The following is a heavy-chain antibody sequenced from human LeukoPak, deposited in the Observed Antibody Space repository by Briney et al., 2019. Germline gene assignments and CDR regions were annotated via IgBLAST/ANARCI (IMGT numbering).Heavy chain of an antibody. CDR3: AKDSGFAYSSSWYRVDAFDI. J-gene: IGHJ3*02. CDR2: LSGSGGRT. D-gene: IGHD6-13*01. Sequence: GGSLRLSCAASGFTFSTYAMTWVRQAPGKGLEWVSALSGSGGRTYYADSVKGRFTISRDNSKNTLNLQMNSLRADDTAVYYCAKDSGFAYSSSWYRVDAFDIWGQGTLVIVSS. CDR1: GFTFSTYA. V-gene: IGHV3-23*01.